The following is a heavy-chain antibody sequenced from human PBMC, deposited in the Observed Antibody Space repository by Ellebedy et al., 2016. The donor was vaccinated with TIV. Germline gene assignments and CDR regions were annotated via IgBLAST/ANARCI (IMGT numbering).Heavy chain of an antibody. J-gene: IGHJ4*02. CDR1: GFRFSTFE. V-gene: IGHV3-48*03. Sequence: GESLKISCAAPGFRFSTFELNWVRQAPGQGLEWVSKISDSGGSQFYAESVQRRVTMSRDNAGKSLYLQMNSLRVEERAIYYCARGWVDGVHFDSWGQGTLVTVSS. CDR2: ISDSGGSQ. CDR3: ARGWVDGVHFDS. D-gene: IGHD1-1*01.